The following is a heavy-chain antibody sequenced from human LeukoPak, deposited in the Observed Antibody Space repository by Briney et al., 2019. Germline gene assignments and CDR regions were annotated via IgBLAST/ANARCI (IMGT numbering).Heavy chain of an antibody. CDR2: INPNSGGT. CDR3: ARESLGDSGYDY. CDR1: GYTFTGYC. J-gene: IGHJ4*02. D-gene: IGHD5-12*01. V-gene: IGHV1-2*02. Sequence: ASVKVSCKASGYTFTGYCMHWVRQAPGQGLEWMGWINPNSGGTNYAQKFQGRVTMTRDTSISTAYMELSRLRSDDTAVYYCARESLGDSGYDYWGQGTLVTVSS.